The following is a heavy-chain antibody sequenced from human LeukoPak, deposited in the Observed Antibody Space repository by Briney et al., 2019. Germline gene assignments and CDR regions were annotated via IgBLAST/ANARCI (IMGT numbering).Heavy chain of an antibody. Sequence: GGSLRLSCAASGFTFSRYNMHWVRQSAGRGLEWVSGLGSAGDTFYPASVKGRFTISRENAKKSLYLQMNSLRAGDTAVYYCVRAGNAVLGYSGTDVWGQGATVTVSS. CDR3: VRAGNAVLGYSGTDV. V-gene: IGHV3-13*04. D-gene: IGHD2-2*01. J-gene: IGHJ6*02. CDR1: GFTFSRYN. CDR2: LGSAGDT.